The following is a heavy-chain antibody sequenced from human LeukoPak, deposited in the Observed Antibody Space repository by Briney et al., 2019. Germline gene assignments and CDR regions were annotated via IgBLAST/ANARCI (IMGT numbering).Heavy chain of an antibody. CDR2: INHSGST. J-gene: IGHJ6*04. Sequence: GSLRLSCAASGFSFSMYSMSWIRQPPGKGLEWIGEINHSGSTNYNPSLKSRVTISVDTSKNQFSLKLSSVTAADTAVYYCARAREVLRFLGVWGKGTTVTVSS. D-gene: IGHD3-3*01. CDR3: ARAREVLRFLGV. V-gene: IGHV4-34*01. CDR1: GFSFSMYS.